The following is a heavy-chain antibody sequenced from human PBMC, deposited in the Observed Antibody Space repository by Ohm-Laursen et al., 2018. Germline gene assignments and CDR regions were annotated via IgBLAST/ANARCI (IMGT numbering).Heavy chain of an antibody. Sequence: ASVKVSCKASGYTFVSYAISWVRQAPGQGLEWMGWIGTFNNKTNYAQKFRGRVTVTTGTSTSTAYMELRSLTSDDTAVYFCARDSYYDFWSGYSTYYHGMDVWGQGTTVTVSS. CDR2: IGTFNNKT. V-gene: IGHV1-18*04. D-gene: IGHD3-3*01. CDR1: GYTFVSYA. CDR3: ARDSYYDFWSGYSTYYHGMDV. J-gene: IGHJ6*02.